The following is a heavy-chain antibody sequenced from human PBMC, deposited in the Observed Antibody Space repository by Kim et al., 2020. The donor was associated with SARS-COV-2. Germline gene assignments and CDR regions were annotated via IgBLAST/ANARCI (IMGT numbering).Heavy chain of an antibody. Sequence: GGSLRLSCAASGFTFSSYAMHWVRQAPGKGLEWVAVISYDGSNKYYADSVKGRFTISRDNSKNTLYLQMNSLRAEDTAVYYCAREKGFYYDSIGLDYWG. V-gene: IGHV3-30-3*01. CDR2: ISYDGSNK. CDR1: GFTFSSYA. D-gene: IGHD3-22*01. J-gene: IGHJ4*01. CDR3: AREKGFYYDSIGLDY.